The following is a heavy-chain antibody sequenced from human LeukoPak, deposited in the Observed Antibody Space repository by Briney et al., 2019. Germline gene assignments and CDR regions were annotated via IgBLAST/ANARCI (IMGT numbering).Heavy chain of an antibody. CDR2: IRYDGSNK. Sequence: GGSLRLSCAASGFTFSSYGMHWVRQAPGKGLEWVAFIRYDGSNKYYADSVKGRFTISRDNSKNTLCLQMNSLRAEDTAVYYCASARGMASDSIDFWGQGTLVTVSS. CDR3: ASARGMASDSIDF. CDR1: GFTFSSYG. D-gene: IGHD3-10*01. J-gene: IGHJ4*02. V-gene: IGHV3-30*02.